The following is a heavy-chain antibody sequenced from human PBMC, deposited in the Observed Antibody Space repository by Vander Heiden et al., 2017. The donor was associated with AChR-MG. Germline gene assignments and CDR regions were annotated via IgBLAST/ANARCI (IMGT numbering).Heavy chain of an antibody. CDR2: IYTSGST. CDR3: ARDNPLYDSSGYYGFDP. Sequence: QVQLQESGPRLVKPSETLSLTCTVSGGSISSYYWSWIRQPAGKGLEWIGRIYTSGSTNYNPSLKSRVTMSVDTSKNQFSLKLSSVTAADTAVYYCARDNPLYDSSGYYGFDPWGQGTLVTVSS. CDR1: GGSISSYY. J-gene: IGHJ5*02. D-gene: IGHD3-22*01. V-gene: IGHV4-4*07.